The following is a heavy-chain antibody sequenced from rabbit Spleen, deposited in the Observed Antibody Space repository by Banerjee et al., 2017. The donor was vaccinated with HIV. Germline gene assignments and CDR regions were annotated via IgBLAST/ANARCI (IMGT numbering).Heavy chain of an antibody. CDR3: TRDEDSGHYIDGYFNL. Sequence: QSLVESGGDLVKPGAAPLLPCTASGFSFSARYYMSWVRQAPGKGLQWIACIYGGNLVTAYYANWTKARFTISKSTSSSVTLQVTSLTAADAATYFCTRDEDSGHYIDGYFNLWGQGTLVTVS. D-gene: IGHD1-1*01. V-gene: IGHV1S40*01. J-gene: IGHJ4*01. CDR2: IYGGNLVTA. CDR1: GFSFSARYY.